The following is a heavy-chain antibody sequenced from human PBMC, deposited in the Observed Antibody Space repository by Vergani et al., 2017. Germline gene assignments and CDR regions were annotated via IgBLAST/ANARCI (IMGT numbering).Heavy chain of an antibody. CDR3: ARGNRIAARRLNYFDY. J-gene: IGHJ4*02. D-gene: IGHD6-6*01. CDR1: GGSMSGYY. V-gene: IGHV4-59*12. CDR2: MYHSGST. Sequence: QVRLQESGPGLVKPSETLSLTCSVSGGSMSGYYWSWIRQPPGKELEWIGYMYHSGSTNYNPSLETRVTISGDTSKNQFSLKLRSVTAADTAVYFCARGNRIAARRLNYFDYWGQGALVTVSS.